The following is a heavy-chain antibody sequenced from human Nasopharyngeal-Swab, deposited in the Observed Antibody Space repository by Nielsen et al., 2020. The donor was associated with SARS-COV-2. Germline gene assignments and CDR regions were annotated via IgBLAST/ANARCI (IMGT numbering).Heavy chain of an antibody. CDR2: IDTDGAIT. J-gene: IGHJ4*02. CDR1: GVIFRTYW. D-gene: IGHD2-15*01. V-gene: IGHV3-74*01. Sequence: GGSLRLSCVASGVIFRTYWMHWVRQSPGKGLLWVSRIDTDGAITNYADSVKGRFTISRDNAKNTLYLQMNSLRADDTAVYYCARDVGGRDNYWGQGALVTVSS. CDR3: ARDVGGRDNY.